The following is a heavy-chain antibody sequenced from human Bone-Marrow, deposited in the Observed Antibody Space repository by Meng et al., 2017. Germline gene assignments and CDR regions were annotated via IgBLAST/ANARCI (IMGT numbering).Heavy chain of an antibody. CDR1: GFTFSSYE. D-gene: IGHD5-12*01. Sequence: SLKISCAASGFTFSSYEMNWVRQAPGKGLEWVSYISDSGSIIYYADSVKGRFTISRDDAKNSLFLQMNSLRADDTAVYYCARYSGRKRGYYYGMDVWGQGTTVTVSS. V-gene: IGHV3-48*03. CDR2: ISDSGSII. J-gene: IGHJ6*02. CDR3: ARYSGRKRGYYYGMDV.